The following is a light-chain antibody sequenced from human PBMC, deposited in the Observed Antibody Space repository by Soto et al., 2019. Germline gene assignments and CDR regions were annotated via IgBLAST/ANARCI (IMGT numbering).Light chain of an antibody. V-gene: IGKV1-33*01. Sequence: IQMTQSPSSLSASVGDSVTITCQTSHDIPNSLHSYQHHPGKVPKLLIHGVSYLAAGAPSRFSGGGSGTHFTLTITSLEPEDFATYYCQYYDNLPTYTFGPGTKLEI. J-gene: IGKJ2*01. CDR2: GVS. CDR1: HDIPNS. CDR3: QYYDNLPTYT.